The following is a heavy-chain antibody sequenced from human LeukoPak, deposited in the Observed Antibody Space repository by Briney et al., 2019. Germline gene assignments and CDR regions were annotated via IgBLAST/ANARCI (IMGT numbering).Heavy chain of an antibody. CDR1: GFTFSNYA. Sequence: SGGSLRLSCAATGFTFSNYAIHWGRQAPGKGLEWVAFISDDGSRQHYADSVKGRFTISRDNSKNTLNLQMNSLRAKDTAVYYCVKDRTGTYTLDYWGQGTLVTVSS. V-gene: IGHV3-30-3*01. D-gene: IGHD3-10*01. CDR3: VKDRTGTYTLDY. CDR2: ISDDGSRQ. J-gene: IGHJ4*02.